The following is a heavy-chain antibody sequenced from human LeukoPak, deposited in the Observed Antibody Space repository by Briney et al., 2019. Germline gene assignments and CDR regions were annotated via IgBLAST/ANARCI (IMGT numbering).Heavy chain of an antibody. CDR3: AKDLNYYDSSGYDY. CDR2: ISWNSGSI. D-gene: IGHD3-22*01. J-gene: IGHJ4*02. V-gene: IGHV3-9*01. CDR1: GFTFDDYA. Sequence: GGSLRLSRAASGFTFDDYAMHWVRQAPGKGLEWVSGISWNSGSIGYADSVKGRFTISRDNAKNSLYLQMNSLRAEDTALYYCAKDLNYYDSSGYDYWGQGTLVTVSS.